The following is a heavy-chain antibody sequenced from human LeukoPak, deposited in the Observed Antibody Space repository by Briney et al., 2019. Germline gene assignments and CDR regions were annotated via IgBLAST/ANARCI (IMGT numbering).Heavy chain of an antibody. CDR1: GGSISSYY. CDR3: ARGGHFTIFGVVMGNWFDP. D-gene: IGHD3-3*01. V-gene: IGHV4-4*07. CDR2: IYTSGST. J-gene: IGHJ5*02. Sequence: SETLSLTCTVSGGSISSYYWSWIRQPAGKGLEWIGRIYTSGSTNYNPSLKSRGTMSVDTSKNQFSLKLSSVTAADTAVYYCARGGHFTIFGVVMGNWFDPWGQGTLVTVSS.